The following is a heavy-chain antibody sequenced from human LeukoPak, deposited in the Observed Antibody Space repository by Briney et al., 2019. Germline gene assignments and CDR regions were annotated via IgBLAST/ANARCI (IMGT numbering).Heavy chain of an antibody. J-gene: IGHJ4*02. D-gene: IGHD6-6*01. V-gene: IGHV3-30*18. CDR3: AKAMYCSSPHFDY. CDR2: ISYDGSNK. CDR1: GFTFSSYG. Sequence: GGSLRLSCAASGFTFSSYGMHWVRQAPGKGLEWVAVISYDGSNKYYADSVKGRFTISRDNSKNTLYLQMNSLRAEDTAVYYCAKAMYCSSPHFDYWGQGTLVTVSS.